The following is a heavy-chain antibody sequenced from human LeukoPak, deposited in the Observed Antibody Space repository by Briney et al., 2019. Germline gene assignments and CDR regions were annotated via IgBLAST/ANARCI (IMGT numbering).Heavy chain of an antibody. J-gene: IGHJ4*02. Sequence: PGGSLRLSCEGSAFIFSGHWMNWVRQTPGKGLEWVAVTSYDGKKQFYTDSVKGRFIVSRDDSKNTLYLQMNSLRSEDTAVYYCAKVVVPAAMWDNYFDYWGQGTLVTVSS. CDR2: TSYDGKKQ. CDR1: AFIFSGHW. V-gene: IGHV3-30*18. CDR3: AKVVVPAAMWDNYFDY. D-gene: IGHD2-2*01.